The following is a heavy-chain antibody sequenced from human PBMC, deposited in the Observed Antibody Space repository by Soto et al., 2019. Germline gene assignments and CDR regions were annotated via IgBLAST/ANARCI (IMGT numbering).Heavy chain of an antibody. CDR2: IRSKANSYAT. CDR1: GFTFSGSA. Sequence: EVQLVESGGGLVQPGGSLKLSCAASGFTFSGSAMHWVRQASGKGLEWVGRIRSKANSYATAYAASVKGRFTISRDDSKNTAYLQMISLKTEDTAVYYCTQRGYDSSVKGPPWGQGTLVTVSS. CDR3: TQRGYDSSVKGPP. J-gene: IGHJ5*02. V-gene: IGHV3-73*02. D-gene: IGHD3-22*01.